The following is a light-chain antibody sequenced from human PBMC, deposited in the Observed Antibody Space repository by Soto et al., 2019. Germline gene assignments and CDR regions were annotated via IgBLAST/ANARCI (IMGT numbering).Light chain of an antibody. J-gene: IGLJ3*02. CDR1: SGHSSYI. V-gene: IGLV4-60*02. CDR2: LEGSGSY. CDR3: ETWDSNTHRMV. Sequence: QSVLTQSSSASASLGSSVKLTCTLSSGHSSYIIAWHQQQPGKAPRYLMKLEGSGSYNKGSGVPDRFSGSSSGADRYLTISNLQFEDEADYYCETWDSNTHRMVFGGGTKLTVL.